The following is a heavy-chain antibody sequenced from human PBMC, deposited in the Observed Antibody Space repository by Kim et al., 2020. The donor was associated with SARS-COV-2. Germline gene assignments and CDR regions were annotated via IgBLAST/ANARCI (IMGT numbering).Heavy chain of an antibody. CDR3: VRGVVGPGFAP. CDR2: INPDGTST. CDR1: TFTFRNSW. J-gene: IGHJ5*02. Sequence: GGSLRLSCAASTFTFRNSWMHWVRQAPGEGLVWVSRINPDGTSTTYADSVRGRFTISRDNAKNTLYLQMNSLRVEDTAVYYCVRGVVGPGFAPWGQGTLVTVSS. V-gene: IGHV3-74*01. D-gene: IGHD2-2*01.